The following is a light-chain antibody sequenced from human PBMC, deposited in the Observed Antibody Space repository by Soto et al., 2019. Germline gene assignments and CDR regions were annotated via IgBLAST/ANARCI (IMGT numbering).Light chain of an antibody. CDR1: RSDVGGYNY. CDR2: DIS. V-gene: IGLV2-14*01. Sequence: SVLTQPASVSGSPGQSITISCTGTRSDVGGYNYVFWYQKHPSKTPKLIIYDISNRPSGLSSRFSGSKSSNTASLTISPLQAEDEAEYHCSSNTSSSTLGVFGGGTKVTV. J-gene: IGLJ2*01. CDR3: SSNTSSSTLGV.